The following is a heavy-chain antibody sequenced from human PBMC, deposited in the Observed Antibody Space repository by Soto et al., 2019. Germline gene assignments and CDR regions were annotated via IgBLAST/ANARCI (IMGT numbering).Heavy chain of an antibody. CDR1: GFTFSGYA. V-gene: IGHV3-30-3*01. J-gene: IGHJ4*02. CDR2: ISYDGNNK. CDR3: ARRAYYGSRNYYTGPFDY. D-gene: IGHD3-10*01. Sequence: QVQLVESGGGVVQPGRSLRLSCAASGFTFSGYAMYWVRQAPGKGLEWVAVISYDGNNKYYADSVKGRFTISRDNSKNTLDLQMNSLRTEDTAVYYCARRAYYGSRNYYTGPFDYWGQGTLVTVSS.